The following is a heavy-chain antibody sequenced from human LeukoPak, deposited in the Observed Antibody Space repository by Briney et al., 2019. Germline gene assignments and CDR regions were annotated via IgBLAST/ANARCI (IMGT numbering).Heavy chain of an antibody. D-gene: IGHD2-21*02. J-gene: IGHJ6*03. CDR1: GGSFSGYY. Sequence: SETLSLTCAVYGGSFSGYYWSWIRQPPGKGLEWIGEINHSGSTNYNPSLKSRVTISVDTSKNQFSLKLSSVTAADTAVYYCARGHCGGDCYWKYYYYYYYMDVWGKGTMVTVSS. CDR2: INHSGST. CDR3: ARGHCGGDCYWKYYYYYYYMDV. V-gene: IGHV4-34*01.